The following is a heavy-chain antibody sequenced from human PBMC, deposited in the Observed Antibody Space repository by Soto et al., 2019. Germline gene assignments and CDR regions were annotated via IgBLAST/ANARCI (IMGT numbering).Heavy chain of an antibody. D-gene: IGHD6-19*01. V-gene: IGHV3-30-3*01. Sequence: PGGSLRLSCAASGFTFSSYAMHWVRQAPGKGLEWVAVISYDGSNKYYADSVKGRFTISRDNSKNTLYLQMNSLRAEDTAVYYCAREFPQWLVHRGGWFDPWGQGTLVTV. CDR1: GFTFSSYA. CDR2: ISYDGSNK. CDR3: AREFPQWLVHRGGWFDP. J-gene: IGHJ5*02.